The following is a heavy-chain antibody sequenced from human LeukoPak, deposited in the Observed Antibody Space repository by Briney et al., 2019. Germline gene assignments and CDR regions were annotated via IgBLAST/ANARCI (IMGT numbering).Heavy chain of an antibody. V-gene: IGHV3-23*01. Sequence: GGSLRLSCAASGFTFSSYAMSWVRQAPGKGLEWVSAISGSGGSTYYADSVKGRFTISRDNSKNALYLQMNSLRAEDTAVYYCAKVSSYGLTIDYWGQGTLVTVSS. CDR2: ISGSGGST. D-gene: IGHD5-18*01. CDR3: AKVSSYGLTIDY. J-gene: IGHJ4*02. CDR1: GFTFSSYA.